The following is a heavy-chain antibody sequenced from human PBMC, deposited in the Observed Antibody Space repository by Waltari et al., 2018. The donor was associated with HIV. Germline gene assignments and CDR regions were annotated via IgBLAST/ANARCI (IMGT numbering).Heavy chain of an antibody. J-gene: IGHJ4*02. CDR1: GFTFSNAW. CDR2: IKSKTDGGTT. D-gene: IGHD3-22*01. Sequence: AASGFTFSNAWMSCVRQAPGKGLEWVGRIKSKTDGGTTDYAAPVKGRFTISRYDSKTTLYLQMNSLKTEDTAVYYCTTAYHYDSSRDYSVFDYWGQGTLVTVSS. CDR3: TTAYHYDSSRDYSVFDY. V-gene: IGHV3-15*01.